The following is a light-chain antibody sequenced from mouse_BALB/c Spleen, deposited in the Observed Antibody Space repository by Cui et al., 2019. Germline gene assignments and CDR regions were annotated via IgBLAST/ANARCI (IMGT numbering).Light chain of an antibody. CDR2: SPS. V-gene: IGKV4-80*01. CDR3: HQWSST. Sequence: QIVLTQSPAIMSASLGEEITLTCSASSSVSYMHWYQQKSGTSPKLLIYSPSNLASGVPSRFSGSGSGTFYSLTISSVEAEDAADYYCHQWSSTFGGGTKLEIK. J-gene: IGKJ1*01. CDR1: SSVSY.